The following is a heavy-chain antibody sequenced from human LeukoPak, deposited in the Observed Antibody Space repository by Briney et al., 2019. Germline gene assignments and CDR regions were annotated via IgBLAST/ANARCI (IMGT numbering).Heavy chain of an antibody. CDR2: IKPDGSGQ. Sequence: GGSLRLSCAASGFTFSYYWMSWVRQAPGKGLEWVADIKPDGSGQYYVDSVKGRFTVSRDNAKNSLYLQMNSLRADDTAVYFCARATRVTDYWGQGTQVTVSS. J-gene: IGHJ4*02. CDR1: GFTFSYYW. V-gene: IGHV3-7*04. CDR3: ARATRVTDY. D-gene: IGHD4-11*01.